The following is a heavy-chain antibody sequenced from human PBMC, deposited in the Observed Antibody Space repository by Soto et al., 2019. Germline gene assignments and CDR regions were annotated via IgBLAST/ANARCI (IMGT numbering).Heavy chain of an antibody. CDR1: GFTFSSYA. CDR3: AKDRATHTMRSNWFDP. V-gene: IGHV3-23*01. D-gene: IGHD5-12*01. CDR2: ISGSGGST. Sequence: GGSLRLSCAASGFTFSSYAMSWVRQAPGKGLEWVSAISGSGGSTYYADSVKGRFTISRDNSKNTLYLQMNSLRAEDTAVYYYAKDRATHTMRSNWFDPWGQGTLVTVSS. J-gene: IGHJ5*02.